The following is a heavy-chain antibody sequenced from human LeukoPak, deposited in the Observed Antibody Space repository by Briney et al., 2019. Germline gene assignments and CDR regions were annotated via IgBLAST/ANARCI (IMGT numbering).Heavy chain of an antibody. CDR1: GLTFSAYA. V-gene: IGHV3-23*01. CDR3: ARATGGCDF. Sequence: GGSLGLSCAASGLTFSAYAMTWVRRAPGRGLEWVSAISGGGGNTYYTDSVKGRFAISRDNSKNTVYLQMNSLRVDDTAVYYCARATGGCDFWGQGILVTVSS. CDR2: ISGGGGNT. J-gene: IGHJ4*02. D-gene: IGHD2-15*01.